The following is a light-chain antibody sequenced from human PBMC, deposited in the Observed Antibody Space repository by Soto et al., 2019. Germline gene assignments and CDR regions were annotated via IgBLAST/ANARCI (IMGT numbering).Light chain of an antibody. CDR2: GAF. CDR1: QSVDSN. Sequence: EIVVTQSPATLYVSPGERATLSCRTSQSVDSNLAWYQHKSGQAPRLLIYGAFTRATRVPARFSGSGSGSEFTLTISSLQSEDFAVYYCQQYKSWPPWTFGQETQVDIK. V-gene: IGKV3-15*01. J-gene: IGKJ1*01. CDR3: QQYKSWPPWT.